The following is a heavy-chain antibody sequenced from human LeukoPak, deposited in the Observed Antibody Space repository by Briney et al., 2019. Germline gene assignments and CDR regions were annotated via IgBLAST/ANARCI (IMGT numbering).Heavy chain of an antibody. V-gene: IGHV3-11*01. CDR1: GFTFSDYY. CDR3: ARGLAVTTTRSSLDY. J-gene: IGHJ4*02. CDR2: ISSSGSTI. Sequence: PGGSLRLSCAASGFTFSDYYMSWIRQAPGKGLEWVSYISSSGSTIYYAVSVKGRFTISRDNAKSSLYLQMNSLRAEDTAVYYCARGLAVTTTRSSLDYWGQGTLVTVSS. D-gene: IGHD4-17*01.